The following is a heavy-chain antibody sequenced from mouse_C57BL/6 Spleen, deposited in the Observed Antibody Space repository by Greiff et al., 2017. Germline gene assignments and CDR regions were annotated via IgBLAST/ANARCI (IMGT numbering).Heavy chain of an antibody. V-gene: IGHV5-17*01. D-gene: IGHD1-1*01. J-gene: IGHJ4*01. CDR2: ISSGSSTI. CDR3: ARRIYYYGSSYSYYYAMDY. Sequence: EVQRVESGGGLVKPGGSLKLSCAASGFTFSDYGMHWVRQAPEKGLEWVAYISSGSSTIYYADTVKGRFTISRDNAKNTLFLQMTSLRSEDTAMYYCARRIYYYGSSYSYYYAMDYWGQGTSVTVSS. CDR1: GFTFSDYG.